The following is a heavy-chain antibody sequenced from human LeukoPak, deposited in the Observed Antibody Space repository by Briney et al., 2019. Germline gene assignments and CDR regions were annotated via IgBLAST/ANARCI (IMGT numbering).Heavy chain of an antibody. CDR3: ARIRGAGADYYYYYMDV. D-gene: IGHD3-3*01. CDR2: IYHSGST. Sequence: PSETLSLTCAVPGGSISSRNWWSWVRQPPGKGLEWIGEIYHSGSTNYNPSLKSRITISVDKSKNQFSLKLSSVTAADTAVYYCARIRGAGADYYYYYMDVWGKGTTVTVSS. J-gene: IGHJ6*03. CDR1: GGSISSRNW. V-gene: IGHV4-4*02.